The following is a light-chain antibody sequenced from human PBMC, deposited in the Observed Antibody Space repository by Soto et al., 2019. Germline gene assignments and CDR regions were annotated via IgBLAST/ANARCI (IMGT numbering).Light chain of an antibody. Sequence: QSALTQPASVSGSPGRSVTISCTETGPAVGDFNYVSGYQHLPGRPPNLIIYNVTIRPSGISYRFSASKSGRTASLTISGLQAEDEADYYCSSYSSSTTHVVFGGGTKLTVL. CDR2: NVT. J-gene: IGLJ2*01. CDR1: GPAVGDFNY. V-gene: IGLV2-14*03. CDR3: SSYSSSTTHVV.